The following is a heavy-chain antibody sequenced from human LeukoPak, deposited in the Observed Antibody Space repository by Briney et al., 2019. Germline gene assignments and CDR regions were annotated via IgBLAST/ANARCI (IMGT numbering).Heavy chain of an antibody. CDR1: GFTFSSYG. CDR2: ISYDGSNK. Sequence: SGGSLRLSCAASGFTFSSYGMRWVRQAPGKGLEWVAVISYDGSNKYYADSVKGRFTISRDNSKNTLYLQMDSLRAEDTAVYYCAKIAAAGFFDYWGQGTLVTVSS. V-gene: IGHV3-30*18. D-gene: IGHD6-13*01. CDR3: AKIAAAGFFDY. J-gene: IGHJ4*02.